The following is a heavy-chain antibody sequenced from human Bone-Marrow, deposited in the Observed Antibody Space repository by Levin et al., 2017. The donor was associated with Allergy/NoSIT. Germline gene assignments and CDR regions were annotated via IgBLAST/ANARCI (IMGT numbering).Heavy chain of an antibody. CDR2: LYSGGSA. V-gene: IGHV3-53*01. Sequence: GESLKISCAASGLRVNAHYMTWVRQAPGKGLEWVSVLYSGGSAYYTDSVKGRFTISRDSSQNTLFLQMNSLTVEDTAVYYCVHSVFNSPDSWGQGTLVTVSS. D-gene: IGHD5/OR15-5a*01. CDR3: VHSVFNSPDS. CDR1: GLRVNAHY. J-gene: IGHJ5*01.